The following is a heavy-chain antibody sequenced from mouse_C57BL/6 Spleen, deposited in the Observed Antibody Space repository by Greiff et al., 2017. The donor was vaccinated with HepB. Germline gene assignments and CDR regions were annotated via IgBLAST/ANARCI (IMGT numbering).Heavy chain of an antibody. J-gene: IGHJ1*03. CDR3: ARDYGSSSRYFDV. CDR1: GFTFTDYY. D-gene: IGHD1-1*01. CDR2: VYPYNGGT. V-gene: IGHV1-36*01. Sequence: LVESGPVLVKPGPSVKISCKASGFTFTDYYMHWVKQSHGKSLEWIGLVYPYNGGTSYNQKFKGKATLTVDTSSSTAYMELNSLTSEDSAVYYCARDYGSSSRYFDVWGTGTTVTVSS.